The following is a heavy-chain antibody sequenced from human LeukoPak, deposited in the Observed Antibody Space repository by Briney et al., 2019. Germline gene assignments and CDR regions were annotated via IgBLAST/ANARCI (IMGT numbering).Heavy chain of an antibody. CDR3: ARTTEGGYTYGYFYYYYMDV. V-gene: IGHV4-38-2*02. Sequence: SETLSLTCTVSGYSISSGYFWGWIRQPPGKGLEWIGYIYYSGSTNYNPSLKSRVTISVDTSKNQFSLKLTSVTAADTAVYYCARTTEGGYTYGYFYYYYMDVWGKGTTVTISS. CDR1: GYSISSGYF. D-gene: IGHD5-18*01. J-gene: IGHJ6*03. CDR2: IYYSGST.